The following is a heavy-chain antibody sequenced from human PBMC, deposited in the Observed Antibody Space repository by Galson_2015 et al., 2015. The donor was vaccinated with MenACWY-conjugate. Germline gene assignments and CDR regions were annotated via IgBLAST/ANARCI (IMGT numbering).Heavy chain of an antibody. J-gene: IGHJ6*02. CDR1: GFTFSSYG. V-gene: IGHV3-30*18. CDR3: AKDRTTMYELDV. CDR2: ISYDGSNK. D-gene: IGHD3-10*02. Sequence: SLRLSCAASGFTFSSYGMHWVRQAPGKGLEWVAVISYDGSNKYYADSVKGRFTISRDNSKNTLYLQMNSLRAEDTAVYYCAKDRTTMYELDVWGQGTTVTVSS.